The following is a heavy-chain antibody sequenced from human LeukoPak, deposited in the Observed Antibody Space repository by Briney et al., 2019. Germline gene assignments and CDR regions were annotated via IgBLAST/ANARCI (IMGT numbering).Heavy chain of an antibody. J-gene: IGHJ4*02. V-gene: IGHV4-61*01. D-gene: IGHD3-3*01. CDR2: IYYSGST. CDR1: GGSVSSGSYY. Sequence: SETLSLTCTVSGGSVSSGSYYRSWIRQPPGKGLEWIGYIYYSGSTNYNPSLKSRVTISVDTSKNQFSLKLSSVTAADTAVYYCARGYYDFWSGYSSYYFDYWGQGTLVTVSS. CDR3: ARGYYDFWSGYSSYYFDY.